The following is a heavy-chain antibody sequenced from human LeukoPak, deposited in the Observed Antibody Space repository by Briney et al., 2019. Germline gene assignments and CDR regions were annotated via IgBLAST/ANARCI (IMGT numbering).Heavy chain of an antibody. D-gene: IGHD3-10*01. CDR3: ARDPLLWFGELLPPSFSYYYYGTDV. Sequence: GASVKVSCKASGYTFTSYAMNWVRQAPGQGLEWMGWINTNTGNPTYAQGFTGRFVFSLDTSVSTAYLQISSLKAEDTAVYYCARDPLLWFGELLPPSFSYYYYGTDVWGQGTTVTVSS. J-gene: IGHJ6*02. CDR1: GYTFTSYA. V-gene: IGHV7-4-1*02. CDR2: INTNTGNP.